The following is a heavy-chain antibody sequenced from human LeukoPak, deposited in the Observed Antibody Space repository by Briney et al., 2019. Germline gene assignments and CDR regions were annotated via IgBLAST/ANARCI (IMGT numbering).Heavy chain of an antibody. CDR1: GYTFTNYG. J-gene: IGHJ4*02. V-gene: IGHV1-18*01. CDR3: ARGDGYCSGGSCMIFDY. CDR2: ISAYTDKT. Sequence: GASVKVSCKASGYTFTNYGITWVRQASGQGLEWMGRISAYTDKTNYAQKFQGRVTMTTDTSTTTAYMELRSLRSDDTAIYYCARGDGYCSGGSCMIFDYWGQGTLVTVSS. D-gene: IGHD2-15*01.